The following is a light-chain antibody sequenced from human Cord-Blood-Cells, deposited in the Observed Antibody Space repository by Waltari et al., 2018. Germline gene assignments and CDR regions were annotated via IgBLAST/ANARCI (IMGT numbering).Light chain of an antibody. V-gene: IGLV2-23*01. CDR2: EGS. J-gene: IGLJ3*02. CDR1: SSDVGTSNL. CDR3: CSYAGSSTLV. Sequence: QSALTQPASVSGSPGQSITISCTGTSSDVGTSNLASWYPQHPGKAPKLMIYEGSKRPSGVSNPFSGSKSGNTASLTISGLQAEDEADYYCCSYAGSSTLVCGGGTKLTVL.